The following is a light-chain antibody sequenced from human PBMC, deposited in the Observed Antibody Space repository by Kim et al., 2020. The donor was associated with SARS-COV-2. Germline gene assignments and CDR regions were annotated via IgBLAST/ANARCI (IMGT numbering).Light chain of an antibody. CDR3: LQHNTYPIT. CDR2: GAS. Sequence: GDRATTTCRASQDMRNDLGWYQQNPGRAPKRLIYGASSLQSGVPSRFSGSGSGTEFTLTISSLQPEDFATYFCLQHNTYPITFGQGTRLEIK. J-gene: IGKJ5*01. CDR1: QDMRND. V-gene: IGKV1-17*01.